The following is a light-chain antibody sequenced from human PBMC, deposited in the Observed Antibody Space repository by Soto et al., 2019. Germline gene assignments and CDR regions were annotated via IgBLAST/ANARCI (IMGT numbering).Light chain of an antibody. V-gene: IGLV1-40*01. J-gene: IGLJ2*01. Sequence: QSVLTQPPSVSGAPGQRVTISCTGTRSNIGAGFDVHWYQQLPGTAPKLLIYDNNNRPSGVPDRFSGSKSGTSASLAITGLQAEDEADYYCQSYDGSRSGPVVFGGGTKLTVL. CDR3: QSYDGSRSGPVV. CDR1: RSNIGAGFD. CDR2: DNN.